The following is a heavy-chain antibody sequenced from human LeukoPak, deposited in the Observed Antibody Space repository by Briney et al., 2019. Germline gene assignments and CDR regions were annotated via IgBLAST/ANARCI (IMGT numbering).Heavy chain of an antibody. CDR3: ARDLYGDSSGYCDY. V-gene: IGHV1-18*01. Sequence: ASVKVSCKASGYTCTSYGSGWVRQAPGEGVEWGGWISAYNGTKNYAQKLQGSVTMTTATSTSTAYMELRSLRSDDTAVYSCARDLYGDSSGYCDYWGQGTLVTVSS. CDR1: GYTCTSYG. CDR2: ISAYNGTK. J-gene: IGHJ4*02. D-gene: IGHD3-22*01.